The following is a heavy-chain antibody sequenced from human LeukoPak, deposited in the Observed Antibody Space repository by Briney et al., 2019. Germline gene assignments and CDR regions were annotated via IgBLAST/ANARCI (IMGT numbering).Heavy chain of an antibody. CDR3: AEGDELRGGAFDI. CDR2: IYYSGST. D-gene: IGHD3-16*01. CDR1: GGSISSHY. Sequence: PSETLSLTCTVSGGSISSHYWSWIRQPPGKGLEWIGYIYYSGSTNYNPSLKSRVTISVDTSKNQFSLKLSSVTAADTAVYYCAEGDELRGGAFDIWGQGTMVTVSS. J-gene: IGHJ3*02. V-gene: IGHV4-59*08.